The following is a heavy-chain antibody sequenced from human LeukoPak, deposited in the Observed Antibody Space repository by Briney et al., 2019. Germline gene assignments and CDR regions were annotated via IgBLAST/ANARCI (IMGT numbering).Heavy chain of an antibody. D-gene: IGHD5-24*01. Sequence: SETLSLTCTVSGYSISSGYYWGWIRQPPGKGLEWIGGIYHSGSTYYNPSLKSRVTISVDTSKNQFSLKLSSVTAADTAVYYCARYQGDGYFYYFDYWGQGTLVTVSS. CDR2: IYHSGST. CDR1: GYSISSGYY. J-gene: IGHJ4*02. V-gene: IGHV4-38-2*02. CDR3: ARYQGDGYFYYFDY.